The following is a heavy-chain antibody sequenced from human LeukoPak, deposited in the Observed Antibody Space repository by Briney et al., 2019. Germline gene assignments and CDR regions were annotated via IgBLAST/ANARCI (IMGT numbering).Heavy chain of an antibody. CDR2: ISGRGGST. CDR1: GFNFINYG. J-gene: IGHJ4*02. CDR3: AKSGLNRFDY. V-gene: IGHV3-23*01. Sequence: GGTLRLSCAASGFNFINYGMSWVRQAPGKGLEWVSSISGRGGSTYYADSVKGRFTISRDDSKNTLYLQMNSLRAEDTALYYCAKSGLNRFDYWGQGTLVTVSS. D-gene: IGHD2-15*01.